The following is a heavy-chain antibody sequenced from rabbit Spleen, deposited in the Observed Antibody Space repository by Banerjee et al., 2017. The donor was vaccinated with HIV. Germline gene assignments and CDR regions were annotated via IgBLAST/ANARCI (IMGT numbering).Heavy chain of an antibody. CDR3: ARDAGTSFSTYGMDL. CDR2: IYTGSSGST. Sequence: QEQLVESGGGLVQPEGSLTLTCTVSGFSFSSSYWICWVRQAPGKGLEWIACIYTGSSGSTYSATWAKGRFTISKTSSTTMTLQMTSLTAADTATYFCARDAGTSFSTYGMDLWGQGTLVTVS. D-gene: IGHD8-1*01. J-gene: IGHJ6*01. V-gene: IGHV1S45*01. CDR1: GFSFSSSYW.